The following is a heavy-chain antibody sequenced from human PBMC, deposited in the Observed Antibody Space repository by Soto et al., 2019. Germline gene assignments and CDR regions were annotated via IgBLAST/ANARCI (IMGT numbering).Heavy chain of an antibody. D-gene: IGHD2-2*01. CDR3: AKEREGIRYCSSTSCYGNYGMDV. CDR2: ISWDGGST. V-gene: IGHV3-43*01. Sequence: GGSLRLSCAASGFTFDDYTMHWVRQAPGKGLEWVSLISWDGGSTYYADSVKGRFTISRDNSKNSLYLQMNSLRTEDTALYYCAKEREGIRYCSSTSCYGNYGMDVWGQGTTVTVSS. CDR1: GFTFDDYT. J-gene: IGHJ6*02.